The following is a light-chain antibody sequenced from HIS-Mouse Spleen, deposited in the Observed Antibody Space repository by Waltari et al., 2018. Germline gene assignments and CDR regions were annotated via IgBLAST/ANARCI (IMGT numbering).Light chain of an antibody. J-gene: IGKJ3*01. CDR1: QSISSW. CDR2: KAS. V-gene: IGKV1-5*03. CDR3: QQYNSPFT. Sequence: DIQMTQSPSTLSASVGDRVTITCRASQSISSWLAWYQQKPGKAPKLLIYKASSLESGVPSRFSGSGSWTEFTLTISSLQPDDFATYYCQQYNSPFTFGPGTKVDIK.